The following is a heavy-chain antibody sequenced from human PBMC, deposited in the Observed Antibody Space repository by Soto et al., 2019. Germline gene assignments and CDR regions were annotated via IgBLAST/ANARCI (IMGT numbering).Heavy chain of an antibody. J-gene: IGHJ5*02. CDR3: ARHHGPTTSENWLDP. Sequence: QVHLVQSGVEVKTPGASVKVSCQASGYTFFTYDISWVRQAPGQGLEWMGWISTYSGDTKYAQKFQGRVTMTTDTPTTTAYLELTSLRSDDTAGYYCARHHGPTTSENWLDPWGQGTLVTVSS. CDR1: GYTFFTYD. D-gene: IGHD1-26*01. CDR2: ISTYSGDT. V-gene: IGHV1-18*01.